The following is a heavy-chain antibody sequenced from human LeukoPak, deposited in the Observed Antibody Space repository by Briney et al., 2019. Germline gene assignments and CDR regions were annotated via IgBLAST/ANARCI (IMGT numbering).Heavy chain of an antibody. CDR3: ARCGMYYYDSSGGLDD. CDR2: IYPGDSDT. Sequence: GESLKISCKGSGYSFTSYWIGWVRQMPGKGLEWMGIIYPGDSDTRYSPSFQGQVTISADKSISTAYLQWSSLKASDTAMYYCARCGMYYYDSSGGLDDWGQGTLVTVSS. J-gene: IGHJ4*02. CDR1: GYSFTSYW. D-gene: IGHD3-22*01. V-gene: IGHV5-51*01.